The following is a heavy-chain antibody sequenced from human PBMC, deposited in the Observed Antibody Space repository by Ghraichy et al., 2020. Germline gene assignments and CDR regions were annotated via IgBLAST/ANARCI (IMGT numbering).Heavy chain of an antibody. J-gene: IGHJ4*02. CDR1: GFTFSSYA. V-gene: IGHV3-23*01. D-gene: IGHD6-6*01. CDR3: AKDPSSETDY. Sequence: GESLNISCAASGFTFSSYAMSWVRQAPGKGLEWVSAISGSGGSTYYANSVKGRFTISRDNSKNTLYLEMNSLRAEDTAVYYCAKDPSSETDYWGQGTLVTVSS. CDR2: ISGSGGST.